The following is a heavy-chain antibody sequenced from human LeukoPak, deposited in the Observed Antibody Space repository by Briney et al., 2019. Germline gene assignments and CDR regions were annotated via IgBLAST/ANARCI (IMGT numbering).Heavy chain of an antibody. CDR1: GFTFSSYG. V-gene: IGHV3-30*18. J-gene: IGHJ3*02. Sequence: GGSLRLSCAASGFTFSSYGMHWVRQAPGKGLEWVAVISYDGSNKYYADSVKGRFTISRDNSKNTLYLQMNRLRAEDTAVYYCAKLPDGYSSGSDAFDIWGQGTMVTASS. CDR2: ISYDGSNK. CDR3: AKLPDGYSSGSDAFDI. D-gene: IGHD6-19*01.